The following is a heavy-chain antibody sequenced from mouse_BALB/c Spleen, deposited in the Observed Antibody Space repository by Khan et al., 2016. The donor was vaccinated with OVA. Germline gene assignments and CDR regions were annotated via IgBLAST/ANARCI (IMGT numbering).Heavy chain of an antibody. CDR2: ISSGGDYT. V-gene: IGHV5-6*01. CDR1: GFTFSSFS. D-gene: IGHD4-1*01. J-gene: IGHJ3*01. Sequence: EVELVESGGDLVKPGGSLKLSCAASGFTFSSFSMSWVRQTPDKRLEWVASISSGGDYTYYPDSVKGRFTISRDHAKNTLYLQMSDLKSGDTAMYYCAAHLTGSFAYWGQGTLVTVSA. CDR3: AAHLTGSFAY.